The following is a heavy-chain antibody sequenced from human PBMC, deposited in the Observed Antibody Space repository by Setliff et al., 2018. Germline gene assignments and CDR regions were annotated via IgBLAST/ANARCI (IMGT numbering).Heavy chain of an antibody. CDR3: AALDWGENFYNVDV. J-gene: IGHJ6*03. D-gene: IGHD7-27*01. Sequence: GGSLRLSCGAFGFTFSKYWMYWVRQAPGKGLVWVSRINGDATITNYADSVKGRFTISRDNGRNTLYLQINSLRGEDTGVYFCAALDWGENFYNVDVWGKGTTGT. V-gene: IGHV3-74*01. CDR1: GFTFSKYW. CDR2: INGDATIT.